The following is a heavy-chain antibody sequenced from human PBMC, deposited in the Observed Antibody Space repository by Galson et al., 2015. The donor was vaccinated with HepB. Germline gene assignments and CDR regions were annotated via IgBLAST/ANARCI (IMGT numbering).Heavy chain of an antibody. V-gene: IGHV1-18*01. Sequence: SVKVSCKASGYTFTSYGISWVRQAPGQGLKWMGWISAYNGNTNFAQKLQGRVTMTTDTSTSTAYMELRSLRSDDTAVYYCARTPYDFWSGYYNGNFDYWGQGTLVTVSS. CDR2: ISAYNGNT. D-gene: IGHD3-3*01. CDR1: GYTFTSYG. CDR3: ARTPYDFWSGYYNGNFDY. J-gene: IGHJ4*02.